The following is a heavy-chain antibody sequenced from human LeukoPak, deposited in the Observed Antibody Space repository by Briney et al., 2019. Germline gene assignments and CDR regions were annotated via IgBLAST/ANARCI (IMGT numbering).Heavy chain of an antibody. Sequence: SETLSLTCAVYGGSFSGYYWSWIRQPPGKGLEWIGEINHSGSTNYNPSLKSRVTISVDTSKNQSSLKLSSVTAADTAVYYCARQAATAFVYYYYYYMDVWGKGTTVTISS. CDR3: ARQAATAFVYYYYYYMDV. D-gene: IGHD3-3*02. J-gene: IGHJ6*03. CDR1: GGSFSGYY. V-gene: IGHV4-34*01. CDR2: INHSGST.